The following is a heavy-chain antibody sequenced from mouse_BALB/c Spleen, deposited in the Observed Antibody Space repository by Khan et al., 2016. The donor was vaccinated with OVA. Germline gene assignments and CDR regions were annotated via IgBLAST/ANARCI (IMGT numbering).Heavy chain of an antibody. J-gene: IGHJ4*01. CDR3: ARPPYFSYTLDH. CDR1: GYTFTNYG. V-gene: IGHV9-3-1*01. Sequence: QIQLVQSGPELKKPGETVKISCKASGYTFTNYGMNWVKQSPGKALKWMGWINTYTGEPTYADDFKGRFAFSLETSTSTAYLQINNLKNEDTATYFCARPPYFSYTLDHWGQGTSVTVSS. D-gene: IGHD2-10*01. CDR2: INTYTGEP.